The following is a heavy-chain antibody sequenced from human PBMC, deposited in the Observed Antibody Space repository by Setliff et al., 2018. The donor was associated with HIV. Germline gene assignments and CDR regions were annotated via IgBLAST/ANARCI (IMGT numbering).Heavy chain of an antibody. CDR3: ATLLSYSSAWHY. D-gene: IGHD6-25*01. Sequence: VASVKVSCKASGYTFTSYGISWVRQAPGQGLEWLGMINPSGGSTWYAQKFQGRVTMTGDTSASTAYMELSSLRSEDTAVYYCATLLSYSSAWHYWGQGTLVTVSS. CDR2: INPSGGST. J-gene: IGHJ4*02. V-gene: IGHV1-46*01. CDR1: GYTFTSYG.